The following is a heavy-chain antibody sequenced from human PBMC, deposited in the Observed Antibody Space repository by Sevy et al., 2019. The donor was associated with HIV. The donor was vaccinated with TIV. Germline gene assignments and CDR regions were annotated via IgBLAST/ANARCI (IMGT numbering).Heavy chain of an antibody. Sequence: ASVKVSCKASGYTFTSYDINWVRQATGQGLEWMGRMNPNRGSTGNAQKFQGRVTMTRNTSINTAYMGLSSLRSDDTAGDYGARVVFASSGWYYWGQGTLVTVSS. J-gene: IGHJ4*02. CDR2: MNPNRGST. D-gene: IGHD6-19*01. CDR1: GYTFTSYD. V-gene: IGHV1-8*01. CDR3: ARVVFASSGWYY.